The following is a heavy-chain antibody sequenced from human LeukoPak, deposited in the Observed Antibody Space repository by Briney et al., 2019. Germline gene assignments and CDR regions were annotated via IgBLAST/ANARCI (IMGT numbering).Heavy chain of an antibody. CDR3: ARDFWGRQWKAYNFDY. CDR2: ISSSGRTI. Sequence: GGSLRLSCAVSGFSSYEMNWVRQAPGKGLEWVSYISSSGRTIYYADSVKGRFTISRDSAKNSLYLQMNSLRAEDTAIYYCARDFWGRQWKAYNFDYWGQGTLVTVSS. CDR1: GFSSYE. J-gene: IGHJ4*02. V-gene: IGHV3-48*03. D-gene: IGHD2-21*01.